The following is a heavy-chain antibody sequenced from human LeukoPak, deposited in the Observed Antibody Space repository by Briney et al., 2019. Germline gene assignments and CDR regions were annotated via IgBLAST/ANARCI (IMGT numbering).Heavy chain of an antibody. CDR2: ISYDGSNK. Sequence: GGSLRLSCAASGFTFSSYGMHWVRQAPGKGLEWVAVISYDGSNKFYADSVKGRFTVSRDNSKNTLYLQMSSVRAEDTAVYYCAKDRTGVVVTGHAFDIWGQGTMVTVSS. J-gene: IGHJ3*02. CDR3: AKDRTGVVVTGHAFDI. CDR1: GFTFSSYG. D-gene: IGHD2-21*02. V-gene: IGHV3-30*18.